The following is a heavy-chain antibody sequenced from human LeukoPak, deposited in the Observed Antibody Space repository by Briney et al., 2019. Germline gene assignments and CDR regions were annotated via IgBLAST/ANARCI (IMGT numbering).Heavy chain of an antibody. CDR3: ARGGYYGSGNDFRFDP. CDR2: IHYTGST. CDR1: GGSINSYY. Sequence: SETLSLTCTVSGGSINSYYWSWIRQPPGKGLECVGYIHYTGSTNYNPSLKSRVTISVDTSKNQFSLKLSSVTAADTAIYYCARGGYYGSGNDFRFDPWGQGTLVTVSS. J-gene: IGHJ5*02. D-gene: IGHD3-10*01. V-gene: IGHV4-59*01.